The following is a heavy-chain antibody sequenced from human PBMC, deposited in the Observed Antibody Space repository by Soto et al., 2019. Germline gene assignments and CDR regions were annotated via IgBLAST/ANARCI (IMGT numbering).Heavy chain of an antibody. CDR1: GYTFTSYG. J-gene: IGHJ5*02. V-gene: IGHV1-18*01. Sequence: QVQLVQSGAEVKKPGASVKVSCKASGYTFTSYGLSWVRQAPGQGLEWMGRISAYNYNTNYAQKHQGRVTMTTDTSKSTAYRELRSLRSDDTAVYYCARVVGALGHWFDPWGQGTLVSVSS. CDR3: ARVVGALGHWFDP. CDR2: ISAYNYNT. D-gene: IGHD1-26*01.